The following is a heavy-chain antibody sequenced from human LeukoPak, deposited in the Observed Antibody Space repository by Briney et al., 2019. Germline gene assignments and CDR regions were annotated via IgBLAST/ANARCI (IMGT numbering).Heavy chain of an antibody. V-gene: IGHV6-1*01. CDR2: TYYRSKWYN. Sequence: SQTLSLTCAISGDSVSSNSAAWNWIRQSPSRGLEWLGRTYYRSKWYNDYAVSVKSRITINPDTSKNQLSLQLNSVTPEDTAVYYCARTGGRDGYNYLYYYGMDVWGQGTTVTVSS. CDR1: GDSVSSNSAA. D-gene: IGHD5-24*01. CDR3: ARTGGRDGYNYLYYYGMDV. J-gene: IGHJ6*02.